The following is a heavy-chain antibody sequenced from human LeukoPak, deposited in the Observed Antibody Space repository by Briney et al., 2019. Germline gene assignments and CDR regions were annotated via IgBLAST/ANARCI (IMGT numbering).Heavy chain of an antibody. CDR3: ARRGWNYGEYYFDY. D-gene: IGHD1-7*01. CDR1: GGSISSYY. Sequence: SETLSLTCTVSGGSISSYYWSWIRQPPGKGVEWIGYIYYSGSTNYNPSLKSRVTISVDTSKNQFSLKLSSVTAADTAVYYCARRGWNYGEYYFDYWGQGTLVTVSS. CDR2: IYYSGST. V-gene: IGHV4-59*01. J-gene: IGHJ4*02.